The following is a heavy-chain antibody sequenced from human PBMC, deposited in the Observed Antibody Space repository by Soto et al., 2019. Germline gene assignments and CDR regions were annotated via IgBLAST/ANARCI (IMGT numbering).Heavy chain of an antibody. CDR2: INHSGST. V-gene: IGHV4-34*01. D-gene: IGHD6-19*01. CDR3: ARARIAVAGTIDY. CDR1: GGSFSGYY. J-gene: IGHJ4*02. Sequence: SETLSLTCAVYGGSFSGYYWSWIRQPPGKGLEWIGEINHSGSTNYNPSLKSRVTISVDTSKNQFSLKLSSVTAADTAVYYCARARIAVAGTIDYWGQGTLVTVSS.